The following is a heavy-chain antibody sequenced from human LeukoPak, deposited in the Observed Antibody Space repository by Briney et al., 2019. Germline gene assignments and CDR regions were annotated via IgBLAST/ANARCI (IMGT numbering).Heavy chain of an antibody. CDR1: GGSLTSSSYY. D-gene: IGHD3-22*01. Sequence: SETLSLTCTVSGGSLTSSSYYWGWIRQPPQKGLEWTGSIYYSGSTYYSPSLKSRVTISLDTSKNQFSLKLRSVTAADTAVYFCARGPYSYDSSGAFDIWGQGTMVTVSS. CDR3: ARGPYSYDSSGAFDI. CDR2: IYYSGST. J-gene: IGHJ3*02. V-gene: IGHV4-39*07.